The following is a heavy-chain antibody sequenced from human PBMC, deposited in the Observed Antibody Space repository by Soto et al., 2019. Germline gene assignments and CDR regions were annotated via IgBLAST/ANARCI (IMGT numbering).Heavy chain of an antibody. CDR3: ARHEGSTSDAFDI. V-gene: IGHV4-39*01. Sequence: QLQLQESGPGLVKPSETLSLTCTVSGGSVSSSSYYWGWIRQPPGKGLEWIGSIYYSGSTYYNPSLKSRVTISVDTSKNQFSLKLSSVTAVDTAVYYCARHEGSTSDAFDIWGQGTMVTVSS. D-gene: IGHD2-2*01. CDR2: IYYSGST. CDR1: GGSVSSSSYY. J-gene: IGHJ3*02.